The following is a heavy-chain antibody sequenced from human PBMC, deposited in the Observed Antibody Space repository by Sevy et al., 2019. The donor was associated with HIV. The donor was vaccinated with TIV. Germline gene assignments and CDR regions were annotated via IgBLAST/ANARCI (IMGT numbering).Heavy chain of an antibody. CDR2: ISDSGGST. J-gene: IGHJ5*02. CDR1: GFTFSNYA. D-gene: IGHD2-15*01. Sequence: GGSLRLSCAASGFTFSNYAMSWVRQAPGKGLEWVSAISDSGGSTYYVDSVKGRFTISRDNSKNMLYLQMNSLRAEDTAVYYCAKDRVAVVVTASSPNWFDPWGQGTLVTVSS. CDR3: AKDRVAVVVTASSPNWFDP. V-gene: IGHV3-23*01.